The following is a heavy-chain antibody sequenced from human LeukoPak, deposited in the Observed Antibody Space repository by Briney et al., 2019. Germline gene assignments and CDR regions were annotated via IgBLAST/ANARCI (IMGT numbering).Heavy chain of an antibody. Sequence: ASVKVSCKTSGYTFTGYYMHWVRQAPGQGLEWMGWINPNSGGTNYAQKFQGRVAMTRDTSISTAYMELSRLRSDDTAVYYCARGGSYLSAFDIWGQGTMVTVSS. CDR1: GYTFTGYY. J-gene: IGHJ3*02. CDR2: INPNSGGT. CDR3: ARGGSYLSAFDI. D-gene: IGHD1-26*01. V-gene: IGHV1-2*02.